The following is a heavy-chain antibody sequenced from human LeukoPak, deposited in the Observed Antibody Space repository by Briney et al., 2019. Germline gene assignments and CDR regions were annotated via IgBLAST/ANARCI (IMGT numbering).Heavy chain of an antibody. CDR3: AREGDSGSYYFDY. D-gene: IGHD1-26*01. J-gene: IGHJ4*02. V-gene: IGHV3-7*01. Sequence: GGSLRLSCAASGFTFSNYWMSWVRQAPGRGLEWVANIKQDGSEKFYVDSVKGRFTISRDNAKNSLYLQMSSLRAEDTAVYYCAREGDSGSYYFDYWGQGTLVTVSS. CDR1: GFTFSNYW. CDR2: IKQDGSEK.